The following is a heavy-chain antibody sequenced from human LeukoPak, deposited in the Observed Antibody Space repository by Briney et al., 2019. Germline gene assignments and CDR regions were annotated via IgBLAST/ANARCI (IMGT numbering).Heavy chain of an antibody. CDR2: ISAYNGNT. CDR3: ARDKYGSGSLGLFDP. CDR1: GYTFTRYG. J-gene: IGHJ5*02. D-gene: IGHD3-10*01. V-gene: IGHV1-18*01. Sequence: ASVKVSCKASGYTFTRYGISWVRQAPGQGLEGMGWISAYNGNTNYAQKLQCRVTMTTDTSTSTAYMELRSLRSDDTAGYYCARDKYGSGSLGLFDPWGQGTLVTVSS.